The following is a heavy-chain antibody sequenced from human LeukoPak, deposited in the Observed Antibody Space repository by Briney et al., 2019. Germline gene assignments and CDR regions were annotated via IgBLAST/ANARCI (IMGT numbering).Heavy chain of an antibody. D-gene: IGHD5-18*01. J-gene: IGHJ4*02. Sequence: GGSLRLSCAASGFTFGSYGMHWVRQAPGKGLEWVAVIWYDGSNKYYADSVKGRFTISRDNSKNTLYLQMNSLRAEDTAVYYCARDGTISGIQLWFVDYWGQGTLVTVSS. CDR1: GFTFGSYG. V-gene: IGHV3-33*01. CDR3: ARDGTISGIQLWFVDY. CDR2: IWYDGSNK.